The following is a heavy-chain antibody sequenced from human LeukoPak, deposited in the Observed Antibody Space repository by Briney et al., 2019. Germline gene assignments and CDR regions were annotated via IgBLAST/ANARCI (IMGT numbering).Heavy chain of an antibody. D-gene: IGHD3-3*01. J-gene: IGHJ6*03. CDR2: IYYRGST. CDR1: GGSISSYY. CDR3: ARVARVDFGVVTYYYYYMDV. Sequence: SETLSLTCTVSGGSISSYYWSWIRQPPGKGLEWIGYIYYRGSTNYNPSLKSRVTISVDTSKNQFSLKLSSVTAADTAVYYCARVARVDFGVVTYYYYYMDVWGKGTTVTVSS. V-gene: IGHV4-59*01.